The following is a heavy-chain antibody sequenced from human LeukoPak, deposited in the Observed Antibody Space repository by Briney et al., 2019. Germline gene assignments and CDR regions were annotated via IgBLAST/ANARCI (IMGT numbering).Heavy chain of an antibody. V-gene: IGHV4-39*01. CDR3: ARQGYYDSSGYTYGMDV. D-gene: IGHD3-22*01. CDR2: IYYSGST. Sequence: SETLSLTCTVSGGSISSSSYYWGWIRQPPGKGLEWIGSIYYSGSTYYNPSLKSRVTISVDTSKNQFSLKLSSVTAADTAVYYCARQGYYDSSGYTYGMDVWGQGTTVTVSS. CDR1: GGSISSSSYY. J-gene: IGHJ6*02.